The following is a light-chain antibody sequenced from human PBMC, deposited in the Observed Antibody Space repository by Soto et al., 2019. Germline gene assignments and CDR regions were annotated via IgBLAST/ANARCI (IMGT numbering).Light chain of an antibody. CDR1: QRISSW. Sequence: DIQMTQSPSTLSASVGDRVTITCRASQRISSWLAWYQQKPGKAPKLLIYKASTLESGVPSRFSGSGSGTEFTLTISSLQPDDFVTYYCQQFNTYSHTFGQGTKLEIK. CDR2: KAS. CDR3: QQFNTYSHT. V-gene: IGKV1-5*03. J-gene: IGKJ2*01.